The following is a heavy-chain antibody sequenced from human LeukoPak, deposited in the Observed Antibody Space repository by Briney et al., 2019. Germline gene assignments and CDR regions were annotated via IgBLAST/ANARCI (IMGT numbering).Heavy chain of an antibody. CDR1: GFTFSSYA. D-gene: IGHD3-22*01. CDR2: INHSGST. CDR3: ASANDSSGYTDY. J-gene: IGHJ4*02. Sequence: GSLRLSCAASGFTFSSYAMSWIRQPPGKGLEWIGEINHSGSTNYNPSLKSRVTISVDTSKNQFSLKLSSVTAADTAVYYCASANDSSGYTDYWGQGTLVTVSS. V-gene: IGHV4-34*01.